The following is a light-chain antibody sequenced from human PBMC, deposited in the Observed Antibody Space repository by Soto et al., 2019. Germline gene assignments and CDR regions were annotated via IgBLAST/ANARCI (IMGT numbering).Light chain of an antibody. V-gene: IGKV1-33*01. Sequence: DIQMTQSPSSLSASVGDRVTITCQASQDISNYLNWYQQKTGKAPKLLIYDASNLETGVPSRFSGSGFGINFTFTTSSLQPEDIATYYCQQYDNLPLTFGGGTKVEIK. CDR1: QDISNY. CDR2: DAS. J-gene: IGKJ4*01. CDR3: QQYDNLPLT.